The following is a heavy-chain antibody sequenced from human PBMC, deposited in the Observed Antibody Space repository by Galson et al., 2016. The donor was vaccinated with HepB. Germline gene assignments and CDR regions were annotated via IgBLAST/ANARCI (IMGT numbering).Heavy chain of an antibody. CDR2: IYETGTT. V-gene: IGHV4-61*01. Sequence: SETLSLTCSVSGGSVSTGSYFWGWIRQPPGKGLEWIGYIYETGTTTYNPSLKSRVTVSVDTSKNQFSLEVTSVTAADSAVYYCARDRGDVDLWGQGTLVTVSS. CDR3: ARDRGDVDL. D-gene: IGHD5-24*01. CDR1: GGSVSTGSYF. J-gene: IGHJ5*02.